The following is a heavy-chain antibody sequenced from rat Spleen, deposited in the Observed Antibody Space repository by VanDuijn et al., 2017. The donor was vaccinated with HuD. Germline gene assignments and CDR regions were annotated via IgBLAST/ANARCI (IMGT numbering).Heavy chain of an antibody. Sequence: EVQLVESGGGLVQPGRSLKLSCAASGFTLSDHYMAWVRQAPTKGLEWVASITSAGDTTYYPDSVKGRFTISRENAYSTLYLQMNSLRSEDTGTYYCTRENWKPDYWGQGVMVTVSS. CDR1: GFTLSDHY. D-gene: IGHD4-2*01. CDR3: TRENWKPDY. CDR2: ITSAGDTT. J-gene: IGHJ2*01. V-gene: IGHV5-20*01.